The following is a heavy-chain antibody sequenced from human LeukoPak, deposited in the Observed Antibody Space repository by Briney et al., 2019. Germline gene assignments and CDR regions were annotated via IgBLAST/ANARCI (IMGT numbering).Heavy chain of an antibody. Sequence: SETLPLTCTVSGGSISSYFWTWIRQPPGKGLEWIGYIYYSWVTNYNPSLKSRVTISIDPSQHQFSLKLSSVTVADTAVYYCARHSASKYFQQWGQGTLATVS. J-gene: IGHJ1*01. CDR2: IYYSWVT. D-gene: IGHD1-26*01. CDR1: GGSISSYF. CDR3: ARHSASKYFQQ. V-gene: IGHV4-59*08.